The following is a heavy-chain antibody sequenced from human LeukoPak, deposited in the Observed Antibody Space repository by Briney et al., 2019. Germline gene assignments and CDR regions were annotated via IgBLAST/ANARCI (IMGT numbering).Heavy chain of an antibody. CDR1: GFTFSSYG. Sequence: GGSLRLSCAASGFTFSSYGMHWLRNAPGKGLECVAFIWYDGSKKYYADSVKCRFTISRDNSKNTLYLQMNSLRAEGAAVYYCARAGYCSGGSCYGLDYWGQGSLVAVSS. CDR3: ARAGYCSGGSCYGLDY. V-gene: IGHV3-33*01. J-gene: IGHJ4*02. D-gene: IGHD2-15*01. CDR2: IWYDGSKK.